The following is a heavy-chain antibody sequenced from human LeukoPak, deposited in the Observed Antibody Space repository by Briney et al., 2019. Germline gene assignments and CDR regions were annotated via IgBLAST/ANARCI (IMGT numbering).Heavy chain of an antibody. J-gene: IGHJ4*02. CDR2: IYYSGST. Sequence: SETLSLTCTVSGGSISSYYWSWIRQPPGKGLEWIGYIYYSGSTNYNPSLKSRVTISVDTSKNQFSLKLSSVTAADTAVYYCARSKFSWFGELLSIDYWGQGTLVTVSS. D-gene: IGHD3-10*01. CDR1: GGSISSYY. CDR3: ARSKFSWFGELLSIDY. V-gene: IGHV4-59*01.